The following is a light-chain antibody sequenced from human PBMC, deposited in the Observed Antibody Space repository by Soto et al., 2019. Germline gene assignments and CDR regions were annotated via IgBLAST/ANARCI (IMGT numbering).Light chain of an antibody. J-gene: IGKJ1*01. CDR3: QQSYSTPPWT. CDR2: AAS. CDR1: QSISSY. V-gene: IGKV1-39*01. Sequence: DLQMTQSPSSLSASVGDRVTITCRASQSISSYLNWYQQKPGKAPKLLIYAASSLQSGVPSRFSGRGSGTEFTLTISSLQPEDFATDYCQQSYSTPPWTFGQGTKVEIK.